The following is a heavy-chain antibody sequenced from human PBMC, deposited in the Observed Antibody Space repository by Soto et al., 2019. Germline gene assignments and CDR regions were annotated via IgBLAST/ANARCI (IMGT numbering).Heavy chain of an antibody. V-gene: IGHV3-7*01. D-gene: IGHD3-16*02. CDR2: IKQDGSEK. CDR1: GFTFSSYW. Sequence: GGSLRLSCAASGFTFSSYWMSWVRQAPGKGLEWVANIKQDGSEKYYVDSVKGRFTISRDNAKNSLYLQMNSLRAEDTAVYYCARARGVWGSYRNDAFDIWGQGTMVTVSS. CDR3: ARARGVWGSYRNDAFDI. J-gene: IGHJ3*02.